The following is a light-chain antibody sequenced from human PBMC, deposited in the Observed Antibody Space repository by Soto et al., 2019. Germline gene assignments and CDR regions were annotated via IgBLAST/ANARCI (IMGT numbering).Light chain of an antibody. J-gene: IGKJ5*01. CDR2: AAS. CDR1: QGISKY. V-gene: IGKV1-39*01. Sequence: DIQMTQSPSSLSASVKDRVTITCRASQGISKYLNGYQQKPGKAPMLLIYAASSLQSGVPSRFSGSGSGTDFTLTISSLQVEDFATYYCQQGYSTPPTFGQGTRLEMK. CDR3: QQGYSTPPT.